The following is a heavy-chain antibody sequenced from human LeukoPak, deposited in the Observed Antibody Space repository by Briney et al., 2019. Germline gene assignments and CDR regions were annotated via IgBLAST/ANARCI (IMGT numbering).Heavy chain of an antibody. Sequence: GGSLRLSCSASGFSFSNYAMHWVRQAPGTGLEHVSGISNDGGSTHYKESVKGRFTISRDNSKNTVYLQMSSLRPEDTAVYYCARADLIQLWPGRYHSDAFDIWGLGTMVTVSS. V-gene: IGHV3-64D*06. CDR3: ARADLIQLWPGRYHSDAFDI. D-gene: IGHD5-18*01. J-gene: IGHJ3*02. CDR1: GFSFSNYA. CDR2: ISNDGGST.